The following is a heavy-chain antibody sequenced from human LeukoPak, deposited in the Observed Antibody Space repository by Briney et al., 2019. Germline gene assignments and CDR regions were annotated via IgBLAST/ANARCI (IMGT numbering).Heavy chain of an antibody. D-gene: IGHD6-6*01. Sequence: GGSLRLSCAASGFTFSAYSVTWVRQAPGKGLEWVSPISSSSSYIFYADSVKGRFTISRDHAKNSLYLQMNSLRAEETAVYYCARFQKGYLGTARSLDYWGQGTLVTVSS. J-gene: IGHJ4*02. CDR1: GFTFSAYS. V-gene: IGHV3-21*01. CDR3: ARFQKGYLGTARSLDY. CDR2: ISSSSSYI.